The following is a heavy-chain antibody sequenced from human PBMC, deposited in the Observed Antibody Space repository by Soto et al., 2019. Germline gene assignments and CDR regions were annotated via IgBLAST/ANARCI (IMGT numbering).Heavy chain of an antibody. Sequence: SETLSLTCAVYGGSFSGYYWTWIRQPPGTGLEWIGEINHSGSTNYNPSLKSRVTISVDKSKNQFSLKLSSVTAADTAVYYCARVSGSYYYGMDVWGQGTTVTVSS. CDR3: ARVSGSYYYGMDV. J-gene: IGHJ6*02. V-gene: IGHV4-34*01. CDR2: INHSGST. CDR1: GGSFSGYY. D-gene: IGHD1-26*01.